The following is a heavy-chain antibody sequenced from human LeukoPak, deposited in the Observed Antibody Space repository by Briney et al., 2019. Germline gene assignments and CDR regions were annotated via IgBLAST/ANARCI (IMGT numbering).Heavy chain of an antibody. Sequence: GGSLRLSCAASGFTFSNAWMSWVRQAPGKGLEWVGRIKSKTDGGTTDYAAPVKGRFTISRDDSKNTLYLQMNSLKTEDTAVYYCTTDRNVGYCSGGSCYPEYFQHWGQGTLVTVSS. CDR3: TTDRNVGYCSGGSCYPEYFQH. D-gene: IGHD2-15*01. CDR1: GFTFSNAW. V-gene: IGHV3-15*01. J-gene: IGHJ1*01. CDR2: IKSKTDGGTT.